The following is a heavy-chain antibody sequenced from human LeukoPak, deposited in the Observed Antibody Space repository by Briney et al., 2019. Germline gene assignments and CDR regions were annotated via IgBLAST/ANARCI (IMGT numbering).Heavy chain of an antibody. CDR1: GYTFSNYG. V-gene: IGHV1-18*01. D-gene: IGHD5-24*01. CDR2: ISPYNGNT. CDR3: AREGDGYNLEHGY. J-gene: IGHJ4*02. Sequence: ASVKVSCKASGYTFSNYGISWVRQAPGQGLEWMGWISPYNGNTKYAPRLQGRVTMTTDTSTTTGYMELRSLRSDDTAVYYCAREGDGYNLEHGYWGQGTLVTVSS.